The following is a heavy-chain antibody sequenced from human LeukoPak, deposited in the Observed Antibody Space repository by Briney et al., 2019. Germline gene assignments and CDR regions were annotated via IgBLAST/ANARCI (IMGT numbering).Heavy chain of an antibody. J-gene: IGHJ6*03. Sequence: GGSLRLSCVASEIAFSRYWMTWVRQAPGRGLEWVATIKEDGSEKYYADSVKGRFTISRDNSKNTLYLEMNSLRAEDTAVFYCAKDGVILAPGIYWYMDVWGRGTTVTVSS. V-gene: IGHV3-7*04. CDR2: IKEDGSEK. CDR3: AKDGVILAPGIYWYMDV. D-gene: IGHD3-16*02. CDR1: EIAFSRYW.